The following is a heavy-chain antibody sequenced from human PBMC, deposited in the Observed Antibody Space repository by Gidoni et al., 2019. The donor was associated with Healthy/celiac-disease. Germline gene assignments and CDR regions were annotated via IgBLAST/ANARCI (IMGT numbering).Heavy chain of an antibody. CDR1: GFTFDDYG. V-gene: IGHV3-20*01. Sequence: EVPLVASGGGLVRPGGSLRLSCAASGFTFDDYGMSWVRQAPGKGLEWVSGINWNGGSTGYADSVKGRFTISRDNAKNSLYLQMNSLRAEDTALYHCARANYGDYDWDYWGQGTLVTVSS. CDR2: INWNGGST. D-gene: IGHD4-17*01. J-gene: IGHJ4*02. CDR3: ARANYGDYDWDY.